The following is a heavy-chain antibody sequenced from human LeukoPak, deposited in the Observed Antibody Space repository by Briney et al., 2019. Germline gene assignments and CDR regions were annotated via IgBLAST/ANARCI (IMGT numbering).Heavy chain of an antibody. D-gene: IGHD3-3*01. V-gene: IGHV3-48*02. CDR2: ISSSSSTI. Sequence: SGGSLRLSCAASGFTFSSYSMTWVRQAPGKGLEWVSYISSSSSTIYYADSVKGRFTISRDNAKNSLYLQMNSLRDGDTAVYYCARDQWGYDFWSGYYPLDYWGQGTLVTVSS. CDR3: ARDQWGYDFWSGYYPLDY. CDR1: GFTFSSYS. J-gene: IGHJ4*02.